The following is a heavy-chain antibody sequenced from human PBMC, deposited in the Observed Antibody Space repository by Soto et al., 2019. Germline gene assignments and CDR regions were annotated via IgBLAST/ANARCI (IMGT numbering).Heavy chain of an antibody. V-gene: IGHV3-9*01. D-gene: IGHD3-10*01. J-gene: IGHJ3*01. CDR1: EFTFDNYA. CDR3: AKGRTRPLELGSFGDNAFDV. CDR2: ISWNSGTL. Sequence: GGSLRLSCAASEFTFDNYAMHWVRQAPGKGLEWVPGISWNSGTLVYADSVKGRFTISGDNAKNSLFLQMNSLRPEDTALYFCAKGRTRPLELGSFGDNAFDVWGQGTMVTVSS.